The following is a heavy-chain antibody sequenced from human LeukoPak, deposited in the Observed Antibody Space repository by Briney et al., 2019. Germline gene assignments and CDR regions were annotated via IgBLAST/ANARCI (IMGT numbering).Heavy chain of an antibody. D-gene: IGHD3-3*01. V-gene: IGHV3-21*04. J-gene: IGHJ5*02. CDR2: ISSSSSYI. CDR1: GFTFSSYS. Sequence: PGGSLRFSCAASGFTFSSYSMSWVRQAPGKGLEWVSSISSSSSYIYYADSVKGRFTVSRDNSKNTLYLQMNSLRAEDTAVYYCAKEHDLWHEEGNWFDPWGQGTLVTVSS. CDR3: AKEHDLWHEEGNWFDP.